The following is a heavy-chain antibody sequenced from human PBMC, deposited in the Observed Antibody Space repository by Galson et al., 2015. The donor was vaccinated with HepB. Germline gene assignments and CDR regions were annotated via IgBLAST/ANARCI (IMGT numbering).Heavy chain of an antibody. CDR1: GYTFTGYY. D-gene: IGHD6-19*01. J-gene: IGHJ5*02. V-gene: IGHV1-2*02. CDR3: ARDQGSVWYLNWFDP. Sequence: SVKVSCKASGYTFTGYYMHWVRQAPGQGLEWMGWINPNSGGTNYAQKFQGRVTMTTDTSISTAYMELSRLRSDDTAVYYCARDQGSVWYLNWFDPWGQGTLVTVSS. CDR2: INPNSGGT.